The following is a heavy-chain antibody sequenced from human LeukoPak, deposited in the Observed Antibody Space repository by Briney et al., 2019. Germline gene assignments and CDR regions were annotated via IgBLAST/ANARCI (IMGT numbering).Heavy chain of an antibody. CDR2: IYYSGST. Sequence: SETLSLTCTVSGGSISSSSYYWSWIRQPPWKGLEWIGYIYYSGSTNYNPSLKSRVTISVDTSKNQFSLKLSSVTAADTAVYYCAGSGSDSAYYYYMDVWGKGTTVTISS. J-gene: IGHJ6*03. CDR3: AGSGSDSAYYYYMDV. V-gene: IGHV4-61*01. D-gene: IGHD3-10*01. CDR1: GGSISSSSYY.